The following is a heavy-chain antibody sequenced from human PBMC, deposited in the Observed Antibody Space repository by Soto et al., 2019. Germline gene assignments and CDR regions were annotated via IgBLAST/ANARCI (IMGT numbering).Heavy chain of an antibody. Sequence: SVKVSCKASGGTFSSYAISWVRQAPGQGXEWMGGIIPIFGTANYAQKFQGRVTITADESTSTAYMELSSLRSEDTAVYYCARQIVVVPAANGGYYYGMDVWGQGATVTVFS. J-gene: IGHJ6*02. CDR1: GGTFSSYA. D-gene: IGHD2-2*01. CDR3: ARQIVVVPAANGGYYYGMDV. CDR2: IIPIFGTA. V-gene: IGHV1-69*13.